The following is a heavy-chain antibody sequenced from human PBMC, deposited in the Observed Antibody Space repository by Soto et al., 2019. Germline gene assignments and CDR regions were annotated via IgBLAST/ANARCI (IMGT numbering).Heavy chain of an antibody. CDR3: ASSPVTNLDY. D-gene: IGHD3-3*01. Sequence: EVQLVESGGGLVKPGGSLRLSCAASGFTFSSYSMNWVRQAPGKGLEWVSSISSSSSYIYYADSVKGRFTISRDNAKNSLYLQMNSLRAEDTAVYYCASSPVTNLDYWGKGTLVTVSS. V-gene: IGHV3-21*01. CDR2: ISSSSSYI. CDR1: GFTFSSYS. J-gene: IGHJ4*02.